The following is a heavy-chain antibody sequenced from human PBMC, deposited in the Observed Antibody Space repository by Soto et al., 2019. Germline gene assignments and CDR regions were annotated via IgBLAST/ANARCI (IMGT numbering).Heavy chain of an antibody. J-gene: IGHJ3*02. CDR2: IKQDGSEK. D-gene: IGHD3-3*01. Sequence: GGSLRLSCAASGFTFSSYWMSWVRQAPGKGLEWVASIKQDGSEKYYVDSVKGRFTISRDNAKNSLYLQMNSLRAEDTAVYYCASGDFWSGLSDAFDIWGQGTMVTVSS. CDR3: ASGDFWSGLSDAFDI. CDR1: GFTFSSYW. V-gene: IGHV3-7*03.